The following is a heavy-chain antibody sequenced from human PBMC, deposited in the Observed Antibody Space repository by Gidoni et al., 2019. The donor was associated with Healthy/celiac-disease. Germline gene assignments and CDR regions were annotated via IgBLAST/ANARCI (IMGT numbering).Heavy chain of an antibody. D-gene: IGHD6-19*01. J-gene: IGHJ4*02. CDR3: TTDPGSGWYVSYDY. CDR1: GFTFSNAW. Sequence: EVQLVESGGGLVKPGGSLRLSCAASGFTFSNAWMSWVRQAPGKGLEWVGRMKSKTDGGTTDYAAPVKGRFTISRDDSKNTLYLQMNSLKTEDTAVYYCTTDPGSGWYVSYDYWGQGTLVTVSS. CDR2: MKSKTDGGTT. V-gene: IGHV3-15*01.